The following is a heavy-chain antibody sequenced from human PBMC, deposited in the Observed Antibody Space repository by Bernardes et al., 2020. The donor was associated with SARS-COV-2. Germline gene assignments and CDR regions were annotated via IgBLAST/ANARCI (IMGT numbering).Heavy chain of an antibody. CDR1: GFTFSSNY. V-gene: IGHV3-66*01. D-gene: IGHD3-10*01. Sequence: GGSLRLSCAASGFTFSSNYMSWVRQAPGKGLEWVSVICSGGSTYYADYVKGRITISRENSKNTLYLQMNSLRAEDTAVYYCARDPRGGARVVRGSSGGQGTPVIVSP. CDR3: ARDPRGGARVVRGSS. CDR2: ICSGGST. J-gene: IGHJ4*03.